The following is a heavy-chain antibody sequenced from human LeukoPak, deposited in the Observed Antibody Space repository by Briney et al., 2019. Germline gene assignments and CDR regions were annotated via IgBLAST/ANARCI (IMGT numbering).Heavy chain of an antibody. CDR3: ARDLGWSGLDY. CDR2: ISYDGSNK. D-gene: IGHD3-3*01. J-gene: IGHJ4*02. CDR1: GFTFSTYP. V-gene: IGHV3-30-3*01. Sequence: QTGGSLRLSCAASGFTFSTYPMHWFRQAPGKGLEWVAVISYDGSNKYYADSVKGRFSISRDNSKNTPYLQMNSLRAEDTAVYYCARDLGWSGLDYWGQGTLVTVSS.